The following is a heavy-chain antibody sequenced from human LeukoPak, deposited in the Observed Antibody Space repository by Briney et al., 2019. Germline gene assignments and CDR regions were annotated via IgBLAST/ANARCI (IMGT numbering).Heavy chain of an antibody. D-gene: IGHD1-7*01. CDR1: GGSFSNYY. J-gene: IGHJ6*03. Sequence: SETLSLTCAVYGGSFSNYYWSWIRQPPGKGLEWIGEINDSGRANYNPSLMSRVTVSVDTSKDQFSLRLTSVTATDTAVYYCARRWNYGRNYYIDVWGNGATVSVSS. V-gene: IGHV4-34*01. CDR3: ARRWNYGRNYYIDV. CDR2: INDSGRA.